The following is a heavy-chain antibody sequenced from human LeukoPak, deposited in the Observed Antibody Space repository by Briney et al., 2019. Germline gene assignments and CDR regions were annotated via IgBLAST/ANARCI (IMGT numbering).Heavy chain of an antibody. J-gene: IGHJ4*02. D-gene: IGHD6-19*01. CDR1: GFTFSSYA. V-gene: IGHV3-30*04. CDR3: ARERIAVAGGFDY. CDR2: ISYDGSNK. Sequence: PGGSLRLSCAASGFTFSSYAMHWVRQAPGKGLEWVAVISYDGSNKYYADSVKGRFTISRDNSKNTLYLQMNSLRAEDTAVYYCARERIAVAGGFDYWGQGTLVTVSS.